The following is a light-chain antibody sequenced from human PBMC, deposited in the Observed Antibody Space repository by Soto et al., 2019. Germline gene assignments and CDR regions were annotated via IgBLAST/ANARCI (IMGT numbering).Light chain of an antibody. CDR1: SSDVGGYNY. Sequence: QSALTQPPSASGSPGQSVTISCTGTSSDVGGYNYVSWYQQRPGKAPQLILYEVTKRPSGVPGRFSGSKSGNTASLTVSGLRAEDEADYYCNSYAGSNIYVFGTGTKVTVL. CDR2: EVT. CDR3: NSYAGSNIYV. J-gene: IGLJ1*01. V-gene: IGLV2-8*01.